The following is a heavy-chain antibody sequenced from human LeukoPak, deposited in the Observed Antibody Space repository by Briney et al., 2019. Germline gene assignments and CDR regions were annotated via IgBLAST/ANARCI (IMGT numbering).Heavy chain of an antibody. CDR1: GFTFSSYS. CDR2: ISGSGGST. D-gene: IGHD1-26*01. J-gene: IGHJ4*02. CDR3: AKKGRTGAMNNYYFDY. Sequence: GGSLKLSCAASGFTFSSYSMNWVRQAPGKGLEWVSAISGSGGSTYYADSVKGRFTISRDNSKNTLYLQMNSLRAEDTAVYYCAKKGRTGAMNNYYFDYWGQGTLVTVSS. V-gene: IGHV3-23*01.